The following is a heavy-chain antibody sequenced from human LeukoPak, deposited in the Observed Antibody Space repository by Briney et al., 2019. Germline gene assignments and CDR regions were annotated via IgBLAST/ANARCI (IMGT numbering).Heavy chain of an antibody. D-gene: IGHD6-19*01. CDR1: GFTFSSYS. CDR2: IGSSSSTI. J-gene: IGHJ3*02. Sequence: GGSLRLSCAASGFTFSSYSMNWVRQAPGKGLEWVSYIGSSSSTIYYADSVKGRFTISRDNAKNLLYLQMNSLRGEDTAVYYCARNVAGYDAFDIWGQGTMVTVSS. CDR3: ARNVAGYDAFDI. V-gene: IGHV3-48*01.